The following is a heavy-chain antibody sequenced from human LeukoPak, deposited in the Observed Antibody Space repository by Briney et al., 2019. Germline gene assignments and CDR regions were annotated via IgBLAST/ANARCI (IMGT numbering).Heavy chain of an antibody. V-gene: IGHV4-59*08. Sequence: SETLSLTCTVPGGSISSYYWSWLRQPPGKGLEWIGYIYYSGSTNYNPSLKSRVTISVDTSKNQFSLKLSSVTAADTAVYYCARIADSYGLYYFDYWGQGTLVTVSS. CDR3: ARIADSYGLYYFDY. J-gene: IGHJ4*02. D-gene: IGHD5-18*01. CDR1: GGSISSYY. CDR2: IYYSGST.